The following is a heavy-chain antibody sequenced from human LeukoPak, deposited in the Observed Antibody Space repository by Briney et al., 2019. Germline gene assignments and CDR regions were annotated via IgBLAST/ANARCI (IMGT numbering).Heavy chain of an antibody. CDR1: GASISSHY. V-gene: IGHV4-59*11. D-gene: IGHD5-18*01. J-gene: IGHJ4*02. CDR2: IYYGGTT. CDR3: ARINTYGSYDY. Sequence: SETLSLTCTVSGASISSHYWRWIRQPPGKGLEWIGHIYYGGTTSYSPALKSRVTTSVDTSKNQFSLNLNSVTAADTARYYCARINTYGSYDYWGQGTLVTVSS.